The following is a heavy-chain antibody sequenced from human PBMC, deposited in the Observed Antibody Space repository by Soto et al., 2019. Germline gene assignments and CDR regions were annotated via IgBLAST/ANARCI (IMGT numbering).Heavy chain of an antibody. CDR1: GLTFSDYW. CDR2: IRQDESEK. J-gene: IGHJ4*02. V-gene: IGHV3-7*03. D-gene: IGHD1-26*01. Sequence: EVQLVESGGGLVQPGGSLRLSCAVSGLTFSDYWMSWVRQAPGKGLEWVANIRQDESEKNYADSVKGRFTISRDNAKSSLYLQMNSLRAEDTAVYYCTNDKFSGSYYVRGLTYYFEYWGQGTLVTVSS. CDR3: TNDKFSGSYYVRGLTYYFEY.